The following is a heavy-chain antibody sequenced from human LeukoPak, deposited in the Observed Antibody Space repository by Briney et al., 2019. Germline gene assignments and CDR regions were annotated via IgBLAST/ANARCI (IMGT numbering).Heavy chain of an antibody. CDR2: IKQDGSEK. CDR1: GFTFSSYW. CDR3: ARAGPLYGSGSYYVVWFDP. D-gene: IGHD3-10*01. Sequence: GGSLRLSCAASGFTFSSYWMSWVRQAPGKGLEWVANIKQDGSEKYYVDSVKGRFTISRDNAKNSLYLQMNSLRAEDTAVYYCARAGPLYGSGSYYVVWFDPWGQGTLVTVSS. J-gene: IGHJ5*02. V-gene: IGHV3-7*01.